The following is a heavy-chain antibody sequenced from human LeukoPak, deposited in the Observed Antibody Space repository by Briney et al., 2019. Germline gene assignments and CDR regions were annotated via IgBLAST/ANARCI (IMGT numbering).Heavy chain of an antibody. J-gene: IGHJ4*02. CDR3: AKDLGYCSSTSCYRTGFRGMRTDY. CDR2: ISGSGGST. V-gene: IGHV3-23*01. D-gene: IGHD2-2*01. Sequence: PGGSLRLSCAASGFTFSSYAMSWVRQAPGKGLEWVSAISGSGGSTYYADSVKGRFTISRDNSKNTLYLKMNSLRAEDTAVYYSAKDLGYCSSTSCYRTGFRGMRTDYWGQGTLVTVSS. CDR1: GFTFSSYA.